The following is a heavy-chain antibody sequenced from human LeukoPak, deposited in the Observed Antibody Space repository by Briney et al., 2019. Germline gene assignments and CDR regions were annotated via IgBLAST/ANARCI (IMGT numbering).Heavy chain of an antibody. V-gene: IGHV4-4*07. CDR3: ARGKVVAGTPGQNSWDH. D-gene: IGHD6-19*01. Sequence: SETLSLTCTVSGGSISNYYWNWIRQPAGKGLEWIGRIYTSGTTNYNPSLKSRVSMSVDTSKNQFSLKLSSVTAAGTAVYYCARGKVVAGTPGQNSWDHWGQGTLVTVSS. J-gene: IGHJ4*02. CDR1: GGSISNYY. CDR2: IYTSGTT.